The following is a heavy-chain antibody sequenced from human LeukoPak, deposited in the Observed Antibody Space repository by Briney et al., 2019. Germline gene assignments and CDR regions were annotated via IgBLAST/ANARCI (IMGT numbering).Heavy chain of an antibody. V-gene: IGHV3-66*01. D-gene: IGHD3-10*01. J-gene: IGHJ4*02. CDR3: AKDCLLYYYGSVTLDY. CDR2: IYSGGDT. CDR1: GFTVSSNY. Sequence: GGSLRLSCAASGFTVSSNYMNWVRQAPGKGLEWVSVIYSGGDTYYADSLKGRFTISRDNSKNTLYLQMNSLRAEDTAVYYCAKDCLLYYYGSVTLDYWGQGTLVTVSS.